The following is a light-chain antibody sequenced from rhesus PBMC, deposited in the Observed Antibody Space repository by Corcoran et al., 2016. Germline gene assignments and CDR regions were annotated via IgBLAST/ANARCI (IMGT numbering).Light chain of an antibody. Sequence: EIVVTQSPATLSLSPGERATLSCRASQSVGTSLAWYQQKPGQAPRLLIYDESRRAIGLPDRFSGRGSGTAFTRTIISLEPEDVGSYYCQQSDDLWTFGQGTKVEIK. V-gene: IGKV3-24*04. CDR1: QSVGTS. CDR2: DES. CDR3: QQSDDLWT. J-gene: IGKJ1*01.